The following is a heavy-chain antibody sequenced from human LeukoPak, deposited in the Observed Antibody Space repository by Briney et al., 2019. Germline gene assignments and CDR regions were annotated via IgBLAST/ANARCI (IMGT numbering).Heavy chain of an antibody. CDR2: INYSGST. J-gene: IGHJ5*02. V-gene: IGHV4-30-4*01. CDR3: ARYGSGSTWFDP. Sequence: SETLSLTCTVSGGSISSDNYQWSWIRQPPGKGLEWIGYINYSGSTYYNPSLKSRVTISVDTSKNHFSLRLSAVTAADTAVYYCARYGSGSTWFDPWGQGTLVTVSS. CDR1: GGSISSDNYQ. D-gene: IGHD3-10*01.